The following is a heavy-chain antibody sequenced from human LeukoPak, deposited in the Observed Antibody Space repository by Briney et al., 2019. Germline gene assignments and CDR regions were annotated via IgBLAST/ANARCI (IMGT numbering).Heavy chain of an antibody. CDR3: ARDDDAFDI. J-gene: IGHJ3*02. CDR1: GYTFTSYG. Sequence: ASVKVSCKASGYTFTSYGISWVRQAPGQGLEWMGWISAYNGNTNYAQKLQGRVTMTRDTSISTAYMELSRLRSDDTAVYYCARDDDAFDIWGQGTMVTVSS. CDR2: ISAYNGNT. V-gene: IGHV1-18*01.